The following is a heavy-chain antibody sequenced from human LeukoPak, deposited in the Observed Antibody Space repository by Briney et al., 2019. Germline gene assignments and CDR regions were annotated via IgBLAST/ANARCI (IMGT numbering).Heavy chain of an antibody. D-gene: IGHD2-15*01. CDR2: IYHSGST. Sequence: SETLSLTCTVSGYSISSGYYWGWIRQPPGKGLEWIGSIYHSGSTYYNPSLKSRVTISVDTSKNQFSLKLSSVTAADTAVYYCARGRRSGGSCYWDYWGQGTLVTVSS. CDR3: ARGRRSGGSCYWDY. CDR1: GYSISSGYY. V-gene: IGHV4-38-2*02. J-gene: IGHJ4*02.